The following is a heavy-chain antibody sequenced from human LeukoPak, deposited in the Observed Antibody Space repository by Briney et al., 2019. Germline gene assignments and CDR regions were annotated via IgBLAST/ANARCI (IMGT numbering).Heavy chain of an antibody. CDR2: INWNGGST. V-gene: IGHV3-20*04. J-gene: IGHJ4*02. CDR1: GFTFDDYG. Sequence: RTGGSLRLSCAASGFTFDDYGMSWVRQAPGKGLEWVSGINWNGGSTDYADSVKGRFTISRDNAKNSLYLQMNSLRAEDTALYYCARVFSSGWYGGFDYWGQGTLVTVSS. CDR3: ARVFSSGWYGGFDY. D-gene: IGHD6-19*01.